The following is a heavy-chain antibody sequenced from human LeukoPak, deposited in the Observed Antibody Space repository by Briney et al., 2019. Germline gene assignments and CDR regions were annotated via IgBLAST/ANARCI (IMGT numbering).Heavy chain of an antibody. Sequence: SETLSLTCIVSGDSISSYYWSWIRQPPGKGLEWIGYTSHSGSTNSNPSLKSRVTISVDTSKNQFSLTLSSVTAADTAMYYCARAGENSRSYDCWGQGTLVTVSS. CDR3: ARAGENSRSYDC. CDR1: GDSISSYY. CDR2: TSHSGST. D-gene: IGHD3-10*01. J-gene: IGHJ4*02. V-gene: IGHV4-59*01.